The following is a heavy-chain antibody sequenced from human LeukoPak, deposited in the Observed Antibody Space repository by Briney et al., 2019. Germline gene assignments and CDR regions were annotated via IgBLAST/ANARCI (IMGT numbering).Heavy chain of an antibody. Sequence: SETLSLTCTVSGGTISSYYWGWIRQPPGKGLEWIGSIYYIGNTYYTPSLKSRATISVDTSKNQFSLKLNSVTAADTAVYYCARVVGSGNYYLFDYWGQGTLITVSS. CDR3: ARVVGSGNYYLFDY. D-gene: IGHD3-10*01. J-gene: IGHJ4*02. CDR2: IYYIGNT. CDR1: GGTISSYY. V-gene: IGHV4-39*07.